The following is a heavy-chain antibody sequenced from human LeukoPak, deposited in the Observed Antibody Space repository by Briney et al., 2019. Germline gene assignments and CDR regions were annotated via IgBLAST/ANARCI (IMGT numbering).Heavy chain of an antibody. CDR3: ARGWIQLSHFDC. D-gene: IGHD5-18*01. CDR2: ISNDGSNK. CDR1: GFTFSSYG. V-gene: IGHV3-30*03. Sequence: GGSLRLSCAASGFTFSSYGIHWVRQAPGKGLEWVAVISNDGSNKYYADSVKGRFTISRDNSKNTLYLQMNSLRAEDTAVYYCARGWIQLSHFDCWGQGTLVTVSS. J-gene: IGHJ4*02.